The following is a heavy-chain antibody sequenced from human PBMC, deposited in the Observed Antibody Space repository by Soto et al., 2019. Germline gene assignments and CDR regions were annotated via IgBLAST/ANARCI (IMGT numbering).Heavy chain of an antibody. D-gene: IGHD3-10*01. J-gene: IGHJ4*02. CDR1: GYSFTSYW. Sequence: GESLKISCKGSGYSFTSYWIGWVRQMPGKGLEWMGIIYPGDSDTRYSPSFQGQVTISADKSISTAYLQWSSLKASDTAMYYCARLRGLGWFGVQSSSDHWGQGTLVTVSS. CDR3: ARLRGLGWFGVQSSSDH. CDR2: IYPGDSDT. V-gene: IGHV5-51*01.